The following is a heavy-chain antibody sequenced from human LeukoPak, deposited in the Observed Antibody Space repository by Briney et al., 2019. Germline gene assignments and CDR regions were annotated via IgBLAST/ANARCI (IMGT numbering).Heavy chain of an antibody. J-gene: IGHJ4*02. D-gene: IGHD3-10*01. CDR2: ISSSSSYI. CDR1: GFTFSSYS. CDR3: ARDMDPPRPNYYYGSGSYYNRRGL. V-gene: IGHV3-21*01. Sequence: GGSLRLSCAASGFTFSSYSMNWVRQAPGKGLEWVSSISSSSSYIYYVDSVKGRFTISRDNAKNSLYLQMNSLRAEDTAVYYCARDMDPPRPNYYYGSGSYYNRRGLWGQGTLVTVSS.